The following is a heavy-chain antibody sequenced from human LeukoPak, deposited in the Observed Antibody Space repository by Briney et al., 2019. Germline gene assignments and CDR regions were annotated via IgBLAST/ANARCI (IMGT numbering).Heavy chain of an antibody. CDR3: AKGHRYSSGWGRYDY. D-gene: IGHD6-19*01. CDR2: ISGSGGST. Sequence: GGSLRLSCAASGFTFSSYAMSWVRQAPGKGLEWVSAISGSGGSTYCADSVKGRFTISRDNSKNTLYLQMNSLRAEDTAVYYCAKGHRYSSGWGRYDYWGQGTLVTVSS. CDR1: GFTFSSYA. V-gene: IGHV3-23*01. J-gene: IGHJ4*02.